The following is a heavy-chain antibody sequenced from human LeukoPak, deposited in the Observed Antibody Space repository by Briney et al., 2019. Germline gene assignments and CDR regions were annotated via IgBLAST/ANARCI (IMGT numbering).Heavy chain of an antibody. CDR2: VKQDGTEQ. D-gene: IGHD3-10*01. CDR3: ARDGYYGP. V-gene: IGHV3-7*01. J-gene: IGHJ5*02. Sequence: PGGSLRLSXAASGLTLSIYWISWVCQAPGKGLEWVANVKQDGTEQYYVDSLKGRFTISRAHAKNSLSLHMNSMKAEDTAVYYCARDGYYGPWGQGTLVTVSS. CDR1: GLTLSIYW.